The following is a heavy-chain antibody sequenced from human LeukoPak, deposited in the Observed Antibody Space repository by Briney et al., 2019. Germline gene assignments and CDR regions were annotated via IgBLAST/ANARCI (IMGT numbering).Heavy chain of an antibody. J-gene: IGHJ3*02. CDR1: GFTFSSYS. V-gene: IGHV3-21*01. D-gene: IGHD3-16*01. CDR2: ISSSSSYI. CDR3: ARDGGRKELEAFDI. Sequence: GGSLRLSCAASGFTFSSYSMNWVRQAPGKGLEWVSSISSSSSYIYYADSVKGRFTISRDNAKNSLYLQMNSLRAEDTAVYYCARDGGRKELEAFDIWGQGTMVTVSS.